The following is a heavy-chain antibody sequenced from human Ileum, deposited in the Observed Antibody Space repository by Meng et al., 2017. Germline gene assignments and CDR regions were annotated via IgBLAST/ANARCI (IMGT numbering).Heavy chain of an antibody. D-gene: IGHD3-22*01. J-gene: IGHJ3*02. CDR3: AKDGDDSNPPDAFDI. CDR1: GFTFSNSA. Sequence: GESLKISCAASGFTFSNSAMSWVRQAPGKGLEWVSSFGRSGGSTFYADSVKGRFTISRDNSKNTLFLQMNSLRAEDTAVYYCAKDGDDSNPPDAFDIWGQGTRVT. V-gene: IGHV3-23*01. CDR2: FGRSGGST.